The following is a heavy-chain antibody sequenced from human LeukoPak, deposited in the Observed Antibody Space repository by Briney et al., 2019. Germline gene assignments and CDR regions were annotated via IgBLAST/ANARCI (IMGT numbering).Heavy chain of an antibody. D-gene: IGHD6-13*01. CDR3: TTDPGSSGPH. V-gene: IGHV3-15*01. CDR1: GFTFSNAW. Sequence: GGSLRLSCAASGFTFSNAWMSWVRQASGKGLEWVGRIKSKTDGGTTDYAAPVKGRVTISRDDSKNTLYLQMNSLKTEDTAVYSCTTDPGSSGPHWGQGTLVTVSS. J-gene: IGHJ4*02. CDR2: IKSKTDGGTT.